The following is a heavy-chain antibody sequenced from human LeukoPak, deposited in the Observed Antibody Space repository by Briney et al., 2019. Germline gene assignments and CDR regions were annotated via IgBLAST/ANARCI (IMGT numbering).Heavy chain of an antibody. CDR3: ARDGPMIVVVPAARFTDP. J-gene: IGHJ5*02. CDR2: IYYSGST. CDR1: GGSISSYY. D-gene: IGHD2-2*01. Sequence: SETLSLTCTVSGGSISSYYWSWIRQPPGKGLEWIGYIYYSGSTNYNPSLKSRVTISVDTSKNQFSLRLSSVTAADTAVYYCARDGPMIVVVPAARFTDPWGQGTLVTVSS. V-gene: IGHV4-59*12.